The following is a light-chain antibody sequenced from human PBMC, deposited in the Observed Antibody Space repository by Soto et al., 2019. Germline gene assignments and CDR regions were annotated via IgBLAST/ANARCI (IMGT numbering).Light chain of an antibody. CDR3: SSYTSRNTVV. V-gene: IGLV2-14*01. CDR2: DVT. J-gene: IGLJ3*02. Sequence: ALTQPAPVSGSPGQSITMSSTGASSDIDGYDYVSWYQHHPGEAPKLLIYDVTNRPSGVSHRFSASKSGNTASLTISGLQAEDEADYYCSSYTSRNTVVFGGGTKLTVL. CDR1: SSDIDGYDY.